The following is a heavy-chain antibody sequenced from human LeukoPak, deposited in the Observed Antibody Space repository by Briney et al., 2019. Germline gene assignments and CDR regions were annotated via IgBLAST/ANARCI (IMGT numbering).Heavy chain of an antibody. Sequence: ASVKVSCKASGYTFTGYYMHWVRQAPGQGLEWMGWINPNSGGTNYAQKFQGRVTMTRVTSISTAYMELSRLRSDDTAVYYCARGVRPHCSSTSCYRAKGDWFDPWGQGTLVTVSS. J-gene: IGHJ5*02. D-gene: IGHD2-2*01. CDR2: INPNSGGT. CDR1: GYTFTGYY. CDR3: ARGVRPHCSSTSCYRAKGDWFDP. V-gene: IGHV1-2*02.